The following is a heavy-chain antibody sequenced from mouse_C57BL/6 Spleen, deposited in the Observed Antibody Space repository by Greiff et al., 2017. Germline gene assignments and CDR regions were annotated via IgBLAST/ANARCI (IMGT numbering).Heavy chain of an antibody. CDR3: ARSNDYVAWFAY. CDR1: GYTFTSYW. Sequence: QVQLQQPGAELVRPGSSVKPSCKASGYTFTSYWMHWVKQRPIQGLEWIGNIDPSDSETHYNQKFKDKATLTVDKSSRTAYMQLSSLTSEDSAVYYCARSNDYVAWFAYWGQGTLVTVSA. D-gene: IGHD2-4*01. CDR2: IDPSDSET. V-gene: IGHV1-52*01. J-gene: IGHJ3*01.